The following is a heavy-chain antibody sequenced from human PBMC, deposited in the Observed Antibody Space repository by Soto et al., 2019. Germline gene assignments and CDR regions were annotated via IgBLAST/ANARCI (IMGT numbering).Heavy chain of an antibody. J-gene: IGHJ6*02. D-gene: IGHD3-22*01. CDR1: GFTFSTYW. CDR2: IKEDGSEE. Sequence: LRLSCAASGFTFSTYWMSWVRQAPGKGLEWVANIKEDGSEEYYVDSVEGRFTISRDNAKNSLYLQMTSLRAEDTALYYCARGWGYFDSSGFPYLYTMDVWGQGTTVTVSS. CDR3: ARGWGYFDSSGFPYLYTMDV. V-gene: IGHV3-7*01.